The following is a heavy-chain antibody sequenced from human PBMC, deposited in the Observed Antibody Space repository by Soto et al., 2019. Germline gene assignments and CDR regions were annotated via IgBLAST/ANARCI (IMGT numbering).Heavy chain of an antibody. CDR1: GFTFSSYW. D-gene: IGHD2-2*01. Sequence: EVQLVESGGGLVQPGGSLRLSCAASGFTFSSYWMSWVRQAPGKGLEWVANIKQDGSEKYYVDSVNGRFTISRDNAKNSLYLQMNSLRAEDTAVYYCARVDCSSTSCYADGYYYYMDVWGKGTTVTVSS. V-gene: IGHV3-7*04. CDR3: ARVDCSSTSCYADGYYYYMDV. CDR2: IKQDGSEK. J-gene: IGHJ6*03.